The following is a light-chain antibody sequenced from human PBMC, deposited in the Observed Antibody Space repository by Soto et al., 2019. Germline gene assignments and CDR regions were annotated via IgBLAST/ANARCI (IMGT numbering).Light chain of an antibody. CDR1: QSVSGS. CDR3: QQRSNWPYT. V-gene: IGKV3-11*01. CDR2: DAS. Sequence: EIVLTQSPATLSLSPGDRATLSCRAGQSVSGSLAWYQQKLGQAPSLLIYDASNRATGIPARFSGSGSGTDFTLTISSLEPEDFSVYYCQQRSNWPYTFGQGTKLEIK. J-gene: IGKJ2*01.